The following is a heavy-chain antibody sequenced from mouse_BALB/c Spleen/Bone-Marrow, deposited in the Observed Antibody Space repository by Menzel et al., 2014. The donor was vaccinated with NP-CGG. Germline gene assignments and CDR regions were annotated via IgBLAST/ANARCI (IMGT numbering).Heavy chain of an antibody. CDR1: GFSLTSYG. Sequence: QVQLQQSGSGLVAPSQSLSITCTISGFSLTSYGVHWVRQPPGKGLEWLVVIWSDGSTTYNSALKSRLSISKDNSKSQVFLKMNSLQTYDTAMYYCARRGSFYAMDYWGQGTSVTDFS. V-gene: IGHV2-6-1*01. CDR2: IWSDGST. CDR3: ARRGSFYAMDY. J-gene: IGHJ4*01.